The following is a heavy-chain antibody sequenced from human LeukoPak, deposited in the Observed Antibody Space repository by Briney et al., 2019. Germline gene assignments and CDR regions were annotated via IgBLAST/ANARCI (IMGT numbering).Heavy chain of an antibody. Sequence: PSETLSLTCTVSGGSISSSSYYWGWIRQPPGKGLEWIGSIYYSGSTYYNPSLKSRVTISVDTSKNQFSLKLSSVTAADTAVYYCASSTYYDSSGYYQPLGYWGQGTLVTVSS. V-gene: IGHV4-39*01. CDR2: IYYSGST. D-gene: IGHD3-22*01. CDR3: ASSTYYDSSGYYQPLGY. CDR1: GGSISSSSYY. J-gene: IGHJ4*02.